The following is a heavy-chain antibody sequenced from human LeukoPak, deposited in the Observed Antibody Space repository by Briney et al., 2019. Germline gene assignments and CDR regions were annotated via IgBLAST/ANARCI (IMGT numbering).Heavy chain of an antibody. CDR1: GGTFSSYA. Sequence: SVKVSCKASGGTFSSYAISWVRQAPGQGLEWMGGIIPIFGRANYAQKFQGRVTITADESTSTAYMELSSLRSEDTAVYYCARALIAAAGTGTVATNVWGKGTTVTVSS. V-gene: IGHV1-69*13. CDR3: ARALIAAAGTGTVATNV. CDR2: IIPIFGRA. J-gene: IGHJ6*04. D-gene: IGHD6-13*01.